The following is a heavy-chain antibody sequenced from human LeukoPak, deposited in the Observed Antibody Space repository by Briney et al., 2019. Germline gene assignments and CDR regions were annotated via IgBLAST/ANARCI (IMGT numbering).Heavy chain of an antibody. V-gene: IGHV1-8*01. CDR2: MNPNSGNT. Sequence: ASVKVSCRASGYTFTSYDINWVRQATGQGLEWIGWMNPNSGNTGYAQKFQGRVPMTRNTSISTAYMELSSLRSEDTAVYYCARALWFGELLFDYWGKGTLVTVSS. D-gene: IGHD3-10*01. J-gene: IGHJ4*02. CDR3: ARALWFGELLFDY. CDR1: GYTFTSYD.